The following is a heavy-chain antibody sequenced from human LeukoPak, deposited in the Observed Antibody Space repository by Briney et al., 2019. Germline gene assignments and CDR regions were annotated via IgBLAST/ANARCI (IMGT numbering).Heavy chain of an antibody. D-gene: IGHD5-18*01. V-gene: IGHV3-66*01. J-gene: IGHJ4*02. CDR2: IYSGGST. CDR1: GFTVSSNY. CDR3: GGGMDTAMVQIDY. Sequence: QPGGSLRLSCAASGFTVSSNYMSWVRQAPGKGLEWVSVIYSGGSTYYADSVKGRFTISRDNSKNTLYLQMNSLRAEDTAVYYCGGGMDTAMVQIDYWGQGTLATVSS.